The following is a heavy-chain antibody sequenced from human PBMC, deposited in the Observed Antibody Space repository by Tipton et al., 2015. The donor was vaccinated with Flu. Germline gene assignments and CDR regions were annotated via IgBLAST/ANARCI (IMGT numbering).Heavy chain of an antibody. J-gene: IGHJ4*02. CDR1: GFTFSTYN. CDR2: ITSDGSFK. CDR3: AKGGDFDY. V-gene: IGHV3-30*18. Sequence: CAASGFTFSTYNMNWVRQAPGKGLEWVAIITSDGSFKSFADSVKGRITISRDNSKNTVFLQMNSLRSEDTALYYCAKGGDFDYWGQGTLVTVSS. D-gene: IGHD3-16*01.